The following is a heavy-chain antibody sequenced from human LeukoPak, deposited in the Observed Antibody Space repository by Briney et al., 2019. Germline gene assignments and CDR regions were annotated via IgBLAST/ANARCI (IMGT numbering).Heavy chain of an antibody. CDR1: GYTFTSYD. V-gene: IGHV1-8*01. CDR3: ARGRAHGDYYAFDI. D-gene: IGHD4-17*01. J-gene: IGHJ3*02. Sequence: ASVKVSCKASGYTFTSYDINWVRQATGQGLEWMGWMNPNSGNTGYAQKFQGRVTMTRNTSISTAYMELSSLRSEDTAVYYCARGRAHGDYYAFDIWGQGTMVTVSS. CDR2: MNPNSGNT.